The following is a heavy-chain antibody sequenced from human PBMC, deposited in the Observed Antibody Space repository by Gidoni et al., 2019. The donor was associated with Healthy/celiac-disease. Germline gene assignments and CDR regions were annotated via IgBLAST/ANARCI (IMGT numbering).Heavy chain of an antibody. J-gene: IGHJ4*02. CDR1: GYTFTSHY. Sequence: QVQLVQSGAEVKKPGASVKVSCKASGYTFTSHYMHWVRQAPGQGREWMGIINPSGGSTSYAQKFQGRVTMTRDTSTSTVYMELSSLRSEDTAVYYCARDAVNDSSGYYPIDYWGQGTLVTVSS. V-gene: IGHV1-46*01. D-gene: IGHD3-22*01. CDR3: ARDAVNDSSGYYPIDY. CDR2: INPSGGST.